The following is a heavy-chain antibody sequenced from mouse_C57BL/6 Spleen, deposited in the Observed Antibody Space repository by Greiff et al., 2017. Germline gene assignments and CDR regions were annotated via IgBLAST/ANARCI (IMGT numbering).Heavy chain of an antibody. CDR2: VDPESGGT. V-gene: IGHV1-15*01. J-gene: IGHJ4*01. CDR1: GYTFTDYE. Sequence: VQLQQSGAELVRPGASVTLSCKASGYTFTDYEMHLVKQTPVHGLEWIGAVDPESGGTAYNQKFKGKAILTADKSSSTAYMELRSLTSEESAVYYCTASWDENAMDDWGQGTSVTVSS. D-gene: IGHD4-1*01. CDR3: TASWDENAMDD.